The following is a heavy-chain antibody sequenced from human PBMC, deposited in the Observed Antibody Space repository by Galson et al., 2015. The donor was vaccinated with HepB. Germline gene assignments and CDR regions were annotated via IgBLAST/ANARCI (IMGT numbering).Heavy chain of an antibody. D-gene: IGHD4-17*01. CDR1: GFTFSDYY. CDR2: ISSSGSTI. J-gene: IGHJ4*02. V-gene: IGHV3-11*01. CDR3: ARELDYGDSALDY. Sequence: SLRLSCAASGFTFSDYYMSWIRQAPGKGLEWVSYISSSGSTIYYADSVKGRFTISRDNAKNSLYLQMNSLRAEDTAVYYCARELDYGDSALDYWGQGTLVTVSS.